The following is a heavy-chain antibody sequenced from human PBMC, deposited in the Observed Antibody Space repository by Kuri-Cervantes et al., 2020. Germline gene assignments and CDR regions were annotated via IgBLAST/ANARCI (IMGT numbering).Heavy chain of an antibody. Sequence: EGSLRLSCAVSGFIFSDYAMHWVRQAPGKGLEWVAVISYDGSNKYYADSVKGRFTISRDNSKNTLYLQMNSLRAEDTAVYYCARALVIEYSSSSEAFDYWGQGTRGTVSS. CDR1: GFIFSDYA. CDR3: ARALVIEYSSSSEAFDY. CDR2: ISYDGSNK. D-gene: IGHD6-6*01. V-gene: IGHV3-30-3*01. J-gene: IGHJ4*02.